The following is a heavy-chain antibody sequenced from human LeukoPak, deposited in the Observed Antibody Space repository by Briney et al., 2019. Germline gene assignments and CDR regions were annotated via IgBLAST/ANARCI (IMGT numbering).Heavy chain of an antibody. J-gene: IGHJ4*02. CDR1: GFTVSSNY. Sequence: PGGSLRLSCAASGFTVSSNYMSWVRQAPGKGLEWVSVIYSGGSTYYADSVKGRFTISRDNSKNTLYLQMNSLRAEDTAVYYCAKGTSSSGWYRDHLIDYWGQGTLVTVSS. CDR2: IYSGGST. D-gene: IGHD6-19*01. V-gene: IGHV3-53*01. CDR3: AKGTSSSGWYRDHLIDY.